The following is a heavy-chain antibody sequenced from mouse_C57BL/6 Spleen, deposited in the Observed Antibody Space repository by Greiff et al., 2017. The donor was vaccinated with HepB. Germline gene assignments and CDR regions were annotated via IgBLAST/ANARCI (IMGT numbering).Heavy chain of an antibody. V-gene: IGHV1-69*01. CDR2: IDPSDSYT. D-gene: IGHD1-1*01. CDR3: ARHYYGSSYGYFDV. J-gene: IGHJ1*03. Sequence: QVQLKQSGAELVMPGASVKLSCKASGYTFTSYWMHWVKQRPGQGLEWIGEIDPSDSYTNYNQKFKGKSTLTVDKSSSTAYMQLSSLTSEDSAVYYCARHYYGSSYGYFDVWGTGTTVTVSS. CDR1: GYTFTSYW.